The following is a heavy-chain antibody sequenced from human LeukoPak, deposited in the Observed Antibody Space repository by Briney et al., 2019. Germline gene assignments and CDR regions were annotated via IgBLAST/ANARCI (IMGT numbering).Heavy chain of an antibody. Sequence: GASVKVSCKASGYTFTSYDINWVRQATGQGLEWVGWMDPNSDDTGYAQKFRGRVTMTRNTSISTAYMELNSLRSEDTAVYYCARIDELLLAWFDPWGQGTLVTVSS. CDR2: MDPNSDDT. D-gene: IGHD2-2*01. CDR3: ARIDELLLAWFDP. CDR1: GYTFTSYD. V-gene: IGHV1-8*01. J-gene: IGHJ5*02.